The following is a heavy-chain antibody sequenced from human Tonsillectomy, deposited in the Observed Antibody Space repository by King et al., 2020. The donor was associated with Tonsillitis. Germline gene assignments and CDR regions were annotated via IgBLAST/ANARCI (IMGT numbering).Heavy chain of an antibody. J-gene: IGHJ4*02. CDR2: ISYDGSNK. D-gene: IGHD2-21*01. Sequence: QLVQSGGGVVQPGRSLRLSCAASGFTFSNYGVHWVRQAPGKGLEWVGVISYDGSNKYYADSVKGRITISRDNSKNTLYLQMNSLRAEDTAVYFCAKAGGAYCGGDCYDGWGQGTLVTVSA. CDR3: AKAGGAYCGGDCYDG. CDR1: GFTFSNYG. V-gene: IGHV3-30*18.